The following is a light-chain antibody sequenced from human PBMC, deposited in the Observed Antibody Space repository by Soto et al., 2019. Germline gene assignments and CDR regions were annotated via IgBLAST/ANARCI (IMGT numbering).Light chain of an antibody. CDR3: SSYTSSRIVV. CDR1: SSDVGGYNY. Sequence: QSVLTQPASVSGSPGQSITISCNGASSDVGGYNYVSWYQQHPGKVPKLMIYEVSNRPSGVSNRFSGSKSGNTASLTISGLQAEDEADYYCSSYTSSRIVVFGGGTKLTVL. CDR2: EVS. J-gene: IGLJ2*01. V-gene: IGLV2-14*01.